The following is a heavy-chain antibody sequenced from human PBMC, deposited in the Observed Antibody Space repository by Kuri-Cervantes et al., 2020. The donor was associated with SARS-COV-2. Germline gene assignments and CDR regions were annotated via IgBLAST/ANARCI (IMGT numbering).Heavy chain of an antibody. CDR2: ISGSGGST. V-gene: IGHV3-23*01. CDR3: AKEFFSLGWDGGHLEY. CDR1: GFTFSTYV. J-gene: IGHJ4*02. Sequence: GGSLRLSCAASGFTFSTYVMSWVRQAPGKGLEWVSDISGSGGSTYYAASVKGRFTISRGNSKNTLYLQMNSLRAEDTAVYYCAKEFFSLGWDGGHLEYWGQGTLVTVSS. D-gene: IGHD3-16*01.